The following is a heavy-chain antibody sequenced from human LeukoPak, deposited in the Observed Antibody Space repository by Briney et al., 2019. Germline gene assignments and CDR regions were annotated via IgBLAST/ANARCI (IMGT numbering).Heavy chain of an antibody. CDR3: ARDKSADSSGYHDAFDI. D-gene: IGHD3-22*01. V-gene: IGHV3-21*01. Sequence: GGSLRLSCAASGFTFSSYSMNWVRQAPGKGLEWVSSISSSSYIYYADSVEGRFTISRDNAKNSLYLQMNSLRAEDTAVYYCARDKSADSSGYHDAFDIWGQGTMVTVSS. CDR1: GFTFSSYS. J-gene: IGHJ3*02. CDR2: ISSSSYI.